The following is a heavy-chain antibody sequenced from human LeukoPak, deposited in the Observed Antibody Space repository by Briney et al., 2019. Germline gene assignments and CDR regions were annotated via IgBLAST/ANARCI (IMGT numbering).Heavy chain of an antibody. J-gene: IGHJ4*02. CDR2: INWNGGST. CDR3: AAALDSSSYYYWGFDY. Sequence: GPGGSLRLSCAASGFTFSSYAMSWVRQAPGKGLEWVSGINWNGGSTGYVDSVKGRFTISRDNAKNSLYLQMNSLRAEDTALYYCAAALDSSSYYYWGFDYWGQGTLVTVSS. D-gene: IGHD3-22*01. CDR1: GFTFSSYA. V-gene: IGHV3-20*04.